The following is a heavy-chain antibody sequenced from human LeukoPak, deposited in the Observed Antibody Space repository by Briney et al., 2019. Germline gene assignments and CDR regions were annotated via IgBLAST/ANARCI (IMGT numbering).Heavy chain of an antibody. D-gene: IGHD3-10*01. J-gene: IGHJ5*02. CDR3: ARRFDYYGSGSYYNWFDP. CDR2: IIPIFGTA. Sequence: SVKVSCKASGGTFSSYAISWVRQAPGQGLEWMGGIIPIFGTANYAQKFQGRVTITADEPTSTAYMELSSLRSEDTAVYYCARRFDYYGSGSYYNWFDPWGQGTLVTVSS. CDR1: GGTFSSYA. V-gene: IGHV1-69*13.